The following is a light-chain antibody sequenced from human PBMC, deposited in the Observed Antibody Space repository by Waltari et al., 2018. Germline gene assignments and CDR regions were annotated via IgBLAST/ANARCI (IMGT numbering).Light chain of an antibody. CDR1: QGIRSF. CDR2: PAS. Sequence: DIQLTQSPPFLSASVGDRVTITCRASQGIRSFLAWYQQKPGRAPKLLIYPASTLQSGVPSRFSGSGSGTDFTLTISSLQHEDFATYYCQRFHSYPLTIGGGTKVEIK. V-gene: IGKV1-9*01. J-gene: IGKJ4*01. CDR3: QRFHSYPLT.